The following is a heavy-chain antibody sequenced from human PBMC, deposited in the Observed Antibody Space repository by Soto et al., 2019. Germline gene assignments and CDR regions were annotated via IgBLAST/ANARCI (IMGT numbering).Heavy chain of an antibody. CDR3: ALPTFGELLPNDAFDI. V-gene: IGHV3-23*01. D-gene: IGHD3-10*01. CDR1: GFTFSSYA. Sequence: GGSLRLSCAASGFTFSSYAMSWVRQAPGKGLEWVSAISGSGGSTYYADSVKGRFTISRDNSKNTLYLQMNSLRAEDTAVYYCALPTFGELLPNDAFDIWGQGTMVTVSS. J-gene: IGHJ3*02. CDR2: ISGSGGST.